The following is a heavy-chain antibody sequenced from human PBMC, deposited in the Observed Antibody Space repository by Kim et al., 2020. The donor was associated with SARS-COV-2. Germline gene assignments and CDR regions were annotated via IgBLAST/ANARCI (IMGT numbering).Heavy chain of an antibody. D-gene: IGHD3-10*01. J-gene: IGHJ3*02. CDR3: ARISTSAGGAFDI. Sequence: GGSLRLSCAASGFTFSNYNYWMSWVRQIPGKGLEWVANINGDGSERYYVDSLRGRFTISRDNAKNSLYLQMHSLRAEDTAVYYCARISTSAGGAFDIWGQGTMVTVSS. V-gene: IGHV3-7*01. CDR2: INGDGSER. CDR1: GFTFSNYNYW.